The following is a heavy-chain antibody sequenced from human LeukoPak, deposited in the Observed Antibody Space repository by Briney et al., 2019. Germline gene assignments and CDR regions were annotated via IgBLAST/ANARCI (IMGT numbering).Heavy chain of an antibody. CDR2: IYYSGST. CDR3: ARASRYCSSTSCYWDYYGMDV. V-gene: IGHV4-61*01. D-gene: IGHD2-2*01. Sequence: PSETLSLTCTVSGGSVSSGSYYWSWIRQPPGKGLEWIGYIYYSGSTNYNPSLKSRVTISGDTSKNQFSLKLSSVTAADTAVYYCARASRYCSSTSCYWDYYGMDVWGQGTTVTVSS. CDR1: GGSVSSGSYY. J-gene: IGHJ6*02.